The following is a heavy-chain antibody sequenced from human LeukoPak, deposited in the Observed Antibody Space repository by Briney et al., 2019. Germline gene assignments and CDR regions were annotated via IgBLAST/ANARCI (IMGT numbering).Heavy chain of an antibody. CDR1: GGSFSGYY. CDR3: ARGLGGSYYFDH. J-gene: IGHJ4*02. CDR2: IIHSGGT. V-gene: IGHV4-34*01. Sequence: PSETLSLTCAVYGGSFSGYYWSWIRQPPGRGLDWIGEIIHSGGTNYNPSLKSRVTISVDTSKNQFSLNLNSINAADTAVYYCARGLGGSYYFDHWGQGTLVTVSS. D-gene: IGHD1-26*01.